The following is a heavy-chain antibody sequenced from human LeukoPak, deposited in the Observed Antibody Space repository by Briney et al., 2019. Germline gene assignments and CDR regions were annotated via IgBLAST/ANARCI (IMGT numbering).Heavy chain of an antibody. Sequence: PSETLSLTCTVSGGSISSNSYYWGWIRQPPGKGLEWLANIYNSGSTYYNPYLKRRVSMSVDTSRNQFSLKLSSVTAADTAVYYCARGYGDLGIDYWGQGTLVTVSS. CDR1: GGSISSNSYY. D-gene: IGHD4-17*01. CDR3: ARGYGDLGIDY. J-gene: IGHJ4*02. V-gene: IGHV4-39*07. CDR2: IYNSGST.